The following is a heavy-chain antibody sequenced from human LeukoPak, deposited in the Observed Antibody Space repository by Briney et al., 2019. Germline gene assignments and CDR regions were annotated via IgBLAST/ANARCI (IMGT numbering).Heavy chain of an antibody. Sequence: SETLSLTCTVSGDSISSGDYYWSWIRQPAGKGLEWIGRISSSGSTNYNPSLKSRVTISVDTSKNQFSLKLSSVTAADTAVYYCARSSGIFGVVTSRPFDYWGQGTLVTVSS. J-gene: IGHJ4*02. CDR1: GDSISSGDYY. CDR3: ARSSGIFGVVTSRPFDY. V-gene: IGHV4-61*02. CDR2: ISSSGST. D-gene: IGHD3-3*01.